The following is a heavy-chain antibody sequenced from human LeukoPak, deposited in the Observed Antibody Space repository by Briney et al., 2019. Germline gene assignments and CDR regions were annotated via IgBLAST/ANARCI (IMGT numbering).Heavy chain of an antibody. Sequence: GASVKVSCKASGYTLTAYYIYWVRQAPGQGLEWMGRINPNSGGTDYAQNFQGRVTMTRDTSISTAYMERSRLRSDDTAVYYCARGYCSGGTCYLVENWLDPWGQGTLVTVSS. CDR3: ARGYCSGGTCYLVENWLDP. CDR1: GYTLTAYY. V-gene: IGHV1-2*06. J-gene: IGHJ5*02. CDR2: INPNSGGT. D-gene: IGHD2-15*01.